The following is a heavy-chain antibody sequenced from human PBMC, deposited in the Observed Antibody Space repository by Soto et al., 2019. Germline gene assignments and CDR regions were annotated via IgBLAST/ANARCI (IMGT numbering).Heavy chain of an antibody. V-gene: IGHV3-33*01. CDR2: IWYDGSNK. J-gene: IGHJ6*02. CDR3: ARARTPFRGPGGGMDV. Sequence: QVQLVESGGGVVQRGRSLRLSCAASGFTFSSYGMHWVRQAPGKGLEWVAVIWYDGSNKYYADSVKGRFTISRDNSKNTLYQQMNGLRAEDTAVYYCARARTPFRGPGGGMDVWGQGTTVTVSS. CDR1: GFTFSSYG. D-gene: IGHD3-10*01.